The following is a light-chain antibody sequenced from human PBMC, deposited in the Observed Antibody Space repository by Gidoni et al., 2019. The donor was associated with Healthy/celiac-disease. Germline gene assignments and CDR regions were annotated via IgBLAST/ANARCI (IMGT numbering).Light chain of an antibody. V-gene: IGKV3-15*01. J-gene: IGKJ1*01. CDR1: QNVSSN. Sequence: EIVMTQPPATLSVSPGERATLSCRASQNVSSNLAWYQQKPGQAPRLLIYGASTRATGIPARFSGSGSGTEFTLTISSLQSEDFAVYYCQQYNNWPWTFGQGTKVEIK. CDR2: GAS. CDR3: QQYNNWPWT.